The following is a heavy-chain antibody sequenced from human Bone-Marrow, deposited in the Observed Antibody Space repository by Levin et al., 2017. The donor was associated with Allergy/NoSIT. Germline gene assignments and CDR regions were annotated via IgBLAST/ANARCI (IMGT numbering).Heavy chain of an antibody. CDR2: IDPEDSYV. CDR1: GYTFDDSW. Sequence: GGSLRLSCQGSGYTFDDSWINWVRQTPEFGLEWMGSIDPEDSYVKYSPPFQGLVTFSVDRSISTAYLQWSSLKASDTAIYFCARRRDRDYETFDYWGRGTRVTVSS. CDR3: ARRRDRDYETFDY. V-gene: IGHV5-10-1*01. J-gene: IGHJ4*02. D-gene: IGHD4/OR15-4a*01.